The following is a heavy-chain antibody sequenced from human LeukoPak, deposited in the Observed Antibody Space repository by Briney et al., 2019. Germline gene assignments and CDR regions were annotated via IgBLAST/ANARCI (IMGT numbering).Heavy chain of an antibody. CDR1: GYTFTGYY. CDR3: ARTDPYYYDSSPDY. V-gene: IGHV1-2*02. D-gene: IGHD3-22*01. Sequence: ASVTVSCKASGYTFTGYYMHWVRQAPGQGLEWMGWINPNSGGTNYAQKFQGRVTMTRDTSISTAYMELSRLRSDDTAVYYCARTDPYYYDSSPDYWGQGTLVTVSS. J-gene: IGHJ4*02. CDR2: INPNSGGT.